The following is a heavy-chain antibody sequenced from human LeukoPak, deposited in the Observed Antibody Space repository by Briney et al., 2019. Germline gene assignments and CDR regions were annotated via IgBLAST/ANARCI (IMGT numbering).Heavy chain of an antibody. Sequence: ASVKVSCKVSGYTLTELSMHWVRQAPGRGLEWMGGFDPEDGETIYAQKFQGRVTMTEDTSTDTAYMELSSLRSEDTAVYYRATDLVMVREFNLFAYWGKGTLVTVSS. CDR2: FDPEDGET. D-gene: IGHD3-10*01. CDR3: ATDLVMVREFNLFAY. J-gene: IGHJ4*02. V-gene: IGHV1-24*01. CDR1: GYTLTELS.